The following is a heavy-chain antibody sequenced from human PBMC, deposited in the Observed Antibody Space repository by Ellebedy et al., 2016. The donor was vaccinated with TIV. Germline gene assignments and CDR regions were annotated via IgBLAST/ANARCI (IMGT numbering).Heavy chain of an antibody. CDR1: GGSIRDFY. CDR2: KYHSESA. D-gene: IGHD1-1*01. CDR3: ATQVSGHSWNYYFMDV. V-gene: IGHV4-59*01. J-gene: IGHJ6*03. Sequence: SETLSLXCTVSGGSIRDFYWSWIRQSPGKGLEWIGYKYHSESAIYNPSLKSRVTISLDTSKNNFSLRLNSMTAADTAIYYCATQVSGHSWNYYFMDVWGKGTTVTVSS.